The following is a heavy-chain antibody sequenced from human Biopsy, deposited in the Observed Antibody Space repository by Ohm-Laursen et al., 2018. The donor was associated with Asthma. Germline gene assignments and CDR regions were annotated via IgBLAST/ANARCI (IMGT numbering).Heavy chain of an antibody. CDR1: GYSLTDLS. D-gene: IGHD5-18*01. Sequence: ASVKVSCKISGYSLTDLSMHWVRQAPGQGLEWMGGHDHEEGGTVNARRFQGRVTMTEDTSTDTAYMELSSLSSDDTAAYYCASDFPKDYVRYNYQFWGQGTLVTVSS. V-gene: IGHV1-24*01. CDR3: ASDFPKDYVRYNYQF. CDR2: HDHEEGGT. J-gene: IGHJ4*02.